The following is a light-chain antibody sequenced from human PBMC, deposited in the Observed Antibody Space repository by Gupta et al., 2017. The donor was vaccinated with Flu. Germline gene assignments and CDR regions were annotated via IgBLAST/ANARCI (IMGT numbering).Light chain of an antibody. J-gene: IGKJ2*01. CDR1: QSIGSY. CDR3: QQSYSTPHT. Sequence: VTITGRASQSIGSYLTWYQQKTGKAPKLLIYAASSLQSGVSSRFSGSGSGTDGTDFTLTISSLQPDDFAIYYCQQSYSTPHTFGQGTKLDIK. CDR2: AAS. V-gene: IGKV1-39*01.